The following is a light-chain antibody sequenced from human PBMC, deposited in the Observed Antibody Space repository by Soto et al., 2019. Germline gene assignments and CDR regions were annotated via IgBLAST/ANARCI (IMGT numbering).Light chain of an antibody. CDR1: SSNIGSNY. CDR3: AAWDDSLSGHVV. CDR2: RNN. V-gene: IGLV1-47*01. Sequence: QLVLTQPPSASGTPGQRVTISCSGSSSNIGSNYVYWYQQLPGTAPKLLIYRNNQRPSGVPDRFSGSKSGTSASLAISGIRSEDEADYYCAAWDDSLSGHVVFGGGTQLTVL. J-gene: IGLJ2*01.